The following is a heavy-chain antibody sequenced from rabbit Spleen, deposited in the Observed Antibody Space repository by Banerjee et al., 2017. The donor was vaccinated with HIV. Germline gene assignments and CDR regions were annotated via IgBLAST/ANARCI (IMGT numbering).Heavy chain of an antibody. CDR1: GFDFSDKAV. CDR3: ARDDGSGHYIDGYFNL. Sequence: QEQLVESGGGLVQPEGSLTLTYKASGFDFSDKAVMCWVRQAPGKGLQWIACINAITGRAVYATWAKGRFTFSKTSSTTVTLQMTSLTAADTATYFCARDDGSGHYIDGYFNLWGPGTLVTVS. V-gene: IGHV1S45*01. CDR2: INAITGRA. J-gene: IGHJ4*01. D-gene: IGHD1-1*01.